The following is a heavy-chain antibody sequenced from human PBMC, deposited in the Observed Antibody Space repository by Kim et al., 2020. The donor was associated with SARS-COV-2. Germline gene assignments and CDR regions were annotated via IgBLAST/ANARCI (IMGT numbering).Heavy chain of an antibody. Sequence: GGSLRLSCAAPGFTFDDYAMHWVRQAPGKGLEWVSGISWNSGSIGYADSVKGRFTISRDNAKNSLYLQMNSLRAEDTALYYCAKVRGMVQGVNDYWGQGTLVTVSS. J-gene: IGHJ4*02. CDR2: ISWNSGSI. V-gene: IGHV3-9*01. CDR1: GFTFDDYA. D-gene: IGHD3-10*01. CDR3: AKVRGMVQGVNDY.